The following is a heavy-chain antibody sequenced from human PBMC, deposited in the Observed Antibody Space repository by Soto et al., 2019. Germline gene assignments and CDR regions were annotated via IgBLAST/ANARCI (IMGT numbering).Heavy chain of an antibody. Sequence: TSETLSLTCTVSGGSISSYYWSWIRQPPGKGLERIGYIYYSGSTNYNPSLKSRVTISVDTSKNQFSLKLSSVTAADTAVYYCARRGQLVWRGGVHYYYGMDVWGQGTTVTVSS. V-gene: IGHV4-59*01. CDR3: ARRGQLVWRGGVHYYYGMDV. J-gene: IGHJ6*02. CDR1: GGSISSYY. D-gene: IGHD6-6*01. CDR2: IYYSGST.